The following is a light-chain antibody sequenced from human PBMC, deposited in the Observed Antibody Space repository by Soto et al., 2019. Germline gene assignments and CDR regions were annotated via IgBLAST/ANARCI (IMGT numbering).Light chain of an antibody. V-gene: IGKV4-1*01. Sequence: DIVMTQSPDSLAVSLGERATINCKGSQRVLYSSNNKNYLAWYQQKPGQPPKLLIYWASTRESGVPDRFSGRGSGTDFTLTISSLQDEDVAVYYCQQYYSTPLTFGGGTKVDIK. CDR2: WAS. CDR1: QRVLYSSNNKNY. CDR3: QQYYSTPLT. J-gene: IGKJ4*01.